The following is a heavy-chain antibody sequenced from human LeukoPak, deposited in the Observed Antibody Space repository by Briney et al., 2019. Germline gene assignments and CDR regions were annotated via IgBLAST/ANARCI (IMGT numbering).Heavy chain of an antibody. CDR3: TKGESQPKYYFDY. V-gene: IGHV3-23*01. D-gene: IGHD2-2*01. Sequence: GGSLRLSRAASGFTFTSAMRWVRQAPGKGLEWVSSISGSGGNTFYADSVKGRFTISRDNSKNTLYLQMNSLRAEDTAVYYCTKGESQPKYYFDYWGQGTLVTVSS. J-gene: IGHJ4*02. CDR1: GFTFTSA. CDR2: ISGSGGNT.